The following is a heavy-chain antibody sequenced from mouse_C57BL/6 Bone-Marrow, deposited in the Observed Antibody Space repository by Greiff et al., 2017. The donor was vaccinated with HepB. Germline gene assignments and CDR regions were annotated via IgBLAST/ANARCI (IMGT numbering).Heavy chain of an antibody. J-gene: IGHJ4*01. CDR1: GYTFTSYW. CDR3: ASDYYGSTMDY. D-gene: IGHD1-1*01. V-gene: IGHV1-52*01. CDR2: IDPSDSET. Sequence: QVQLQQPGAELVRPGSSVKLSCKASGYTFTSYWMHWVKQRPIQGLEWIGNIDPSDSETHYNQKFKDKATLTVDKSSSTAYMQLSSLTSEDSAVYYCASDYYGSTMDYWCQGTSVTVSS.